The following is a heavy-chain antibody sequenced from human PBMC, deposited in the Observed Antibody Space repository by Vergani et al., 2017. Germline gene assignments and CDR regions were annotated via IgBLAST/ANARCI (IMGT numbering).Heavy chain of an antibody. J-gene: IGHJ2*01. D-gene: IGHD6-19*01. CDR2: IRYDGSNK. Sequence: QVQLVESGGGVVQPGRSLRLSCAASGFTLSSYGMHWVRHAPGKGLEWVTVIRYDGSNKYYADSVKGRFTVSRDNSKNTLYLQMNSLRVEDTAVYYCARAVAVAGRYWYFDLWGHGTLVTVSS. CDR1: GFTLSSYG. V-gene: IGHV3-33*01. CDR3: ARAVAVAGRYWYFDL.